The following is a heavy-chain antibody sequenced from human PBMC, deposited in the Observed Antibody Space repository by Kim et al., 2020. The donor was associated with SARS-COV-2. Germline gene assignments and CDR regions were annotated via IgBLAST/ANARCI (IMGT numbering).Heavy chain of an antibody. J-gene: IGHJ4*02. D-gene: IGHD4-4*01. Sequence: RRVTISVDTSKNQFSLKLSSVTAADTAVYYCARGRGRLTVTTSGAGYFDYWGQGTLVTVSS. CDR3: ARGRGRLTVTTSGAGYFDY. V-gene: IGHV4-34*01.